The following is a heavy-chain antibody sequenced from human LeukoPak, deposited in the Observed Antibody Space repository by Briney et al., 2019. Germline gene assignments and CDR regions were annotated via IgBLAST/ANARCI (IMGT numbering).Heavy chain of an antibody. CDR3: AKLDYYDTH. Sequence: GGSLRLSCAASGFTFSSYAMSWVRQAQGKGLEWVSSITGSSASTYYADFVKGRFTISRDNSKNTLYLQMNSLRAEDTAVYFCAKLDYYDTHWGQGTLVTVSS. CDR1: GFTFSSYA. CDR2: ITGSSAST. V-gene: IGHV3-23*01. J-gene: IGHJ4*02. D-gene: IGHD3-22*01.